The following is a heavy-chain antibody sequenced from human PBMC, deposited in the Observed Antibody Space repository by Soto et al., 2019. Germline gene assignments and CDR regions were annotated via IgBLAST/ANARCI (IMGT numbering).Heavy chain of an antibody. CDR1: GGTFSSYA. Sequence: SVKVSCKASGGTFSSYAISWVRQAPGQGLEWMGGIIPIFGTANYAQKFQGRVTITADESTSTAYMELSSLRSEDTAVYYCARARSPDYCSGGSCYSGAFDIWGQGTMVTVSS. D-gene: IGHD2-15*01. V-gene: IGHV1-69*13. CDR2: IIPIFGTA. CDR3: ARARSPDYCSGGSCYSGAFDI. J-gene: IGHJ3*02.